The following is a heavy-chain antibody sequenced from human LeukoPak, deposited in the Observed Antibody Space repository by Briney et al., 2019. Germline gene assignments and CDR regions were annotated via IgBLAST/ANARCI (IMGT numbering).Heavy chain of an antibody. V-gene: IGHV1-18*04. CDR1: GYTFTSYY. J-gene: IGHJ4*02. CDR2: ISAYNGNT. D-gene: IGHD3-9*01. Sequence: GASVKVSCKASGYTFTSYYMHWVRQAPGQGLEWMGWISAYNGNTNYAQKLQGRVTMTTDTSTSTAYMELRSLRSDDTAVYYCAREKDFDWFLDYWGQGTLVTVSS. CDR3: AREKDFDWFLDY.